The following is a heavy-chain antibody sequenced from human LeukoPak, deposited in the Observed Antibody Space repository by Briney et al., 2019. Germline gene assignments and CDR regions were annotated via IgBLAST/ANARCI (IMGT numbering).Heavy chain of an antibody. V-gene: IGHV3-74*01. Sequence: GSRLLSCAASGFTFSSYWMHWVRQAPGKGLVWVSRITNDGSSTSHADSVKGRFTISRDNAKNTLYLQMNSLRAEDTAVYYCAREGDYRDYFDYWGQGTLVTVSS. CDR3: AREGDYRDYFDY. D-gene: IGHD4/OR15-4a*01. J-gene: IGHJ4*02. CDR1: GFTFSSYW. CDR2: ITNDGSST.